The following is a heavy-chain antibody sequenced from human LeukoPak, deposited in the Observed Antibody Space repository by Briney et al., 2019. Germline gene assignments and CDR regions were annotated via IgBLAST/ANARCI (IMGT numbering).Heavy chain of an antibody. CDR3: TRGGGSFGH. Sequence: SQTLSLTCAISGDSVSSNTTGWNWIRQSPSRGLEWLGRTYYRSKWYNDYAVSVKSRITINPDTSKNQFSLQLNSVTPEDTAVYYCTRGGGSFGHWGQGTLVTVSS. V-gene: IGHV6-1*01. CDR2: TYYRSKWYN. J-gene: IGHJ4*02. CDR1: GDSVSSNTTG. D-gene: IGHD1-26*01.